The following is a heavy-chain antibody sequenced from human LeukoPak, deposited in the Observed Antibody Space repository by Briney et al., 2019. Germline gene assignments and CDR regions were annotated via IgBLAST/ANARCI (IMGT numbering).Heavy chain of an antibody. CDR2: ISYDGSNK. V-gene: IGHV3-30*18. CDR1: GFTFSSYG. D-gene: IGHD6-25*01. CDR3: AKSGQGMDV. Sequence: PGRSLRLSCAASGFTFSSYGMHWVRQAPGKGLEWVAVISYDGSNKYYEDSVKGRFTISRDNSKNTLYLQMNSLRAEDTAVYYCAKSGQGMDVWGQGTTVTVSS. J-gene: IGHJ6*02.